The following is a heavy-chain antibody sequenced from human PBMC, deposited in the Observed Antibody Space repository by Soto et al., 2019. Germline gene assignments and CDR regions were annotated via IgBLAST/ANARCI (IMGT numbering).Heavy chain of an antibody. Sequence: QITLKESGPTVVKPTQTLTLTCTFSGFSVSTSGVGVAWIRQPPGKALEWLALIYWDDDKRYSPFLQSRVTIXKXLSKNQVVLTMTNMDPVDTATYYCAHKGGRGAGMDVWGQGTTVTVSS. J-gene: IGHJ6*02. CDR2: IYWDDDK. D-gene: IGHD2-15*01. CDR1: GFSVSTSGVG. CDR3: AHKGGRGAGMDV. V-gene: IGHV2-5*02.